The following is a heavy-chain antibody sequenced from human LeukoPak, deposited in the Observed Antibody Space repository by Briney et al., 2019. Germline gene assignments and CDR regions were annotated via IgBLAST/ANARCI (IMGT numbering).Heavy chain of an antibody. Sequence: PSETLSLTCAVYGGSFSGYYWSWIRQPPGKGLEWIGEINHSGSTNYNPSLKSRVTISVDTSKNQFSPKLSSVTAADTAVYYCARVGYYGSGSYYNVGYFDYWGQGTLVTVSS. D-gene: IGHD3-10*01. V-gene: IGHV4-34*01. CDR2: INHSGST. J-gene: IGHJ4*02. CDR1: GGSFSGYY. CDR3: ARVGYYGSGSYYNVGYFDY.